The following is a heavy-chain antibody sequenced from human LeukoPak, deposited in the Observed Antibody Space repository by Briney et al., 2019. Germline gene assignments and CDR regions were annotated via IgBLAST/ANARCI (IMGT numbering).Heavy chain of an antibody. J-gene: IGHJ4*02. Sequence: SETLSLTCAVYGGSFSGYYWSWIRQPPGKGLEWIGEINHSGSTNYNPSPKSRVTISVDTSKNQFSLKLSSVTAADTAVYYCAVGYSYGKIDYWGQGTLVTVSS. CDR3: AVGYSYGKIDY. D-gene: IGHD5-18*01. CDR2: INHSGST. CDR1: GGSFSGYY. V-gene: IGHV4-34*01.